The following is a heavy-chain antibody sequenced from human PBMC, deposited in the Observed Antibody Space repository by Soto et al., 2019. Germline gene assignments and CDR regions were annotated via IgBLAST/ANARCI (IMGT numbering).Heavy chain of an antibody. Sequence: PGGSLRLSXAASGFTFSSYGMHWVRQAPGKGLEWVAVIWYDGSNKYYADSVKGRFTISRDNSKNTLYLQMNSLRAEDTAVYYCAREEQVRYYYGMDVWGQGTTVTVSS. V-gene: IGHV3-33*01. CDR1: GFTFSSYG. D-gene: IGHD1-26*01. J-gene: IGHJ6*02. CDR3: AREEQVRYYYGMDV. CDR2: IWYDGSNK.